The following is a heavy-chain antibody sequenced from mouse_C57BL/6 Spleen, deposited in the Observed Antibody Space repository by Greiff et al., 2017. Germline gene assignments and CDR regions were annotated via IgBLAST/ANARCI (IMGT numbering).Heavy chain of an antibody. D-gene: IGHD2-2*01. CDR1: GFNIKDDY. J-gene: IGHJ3*01. V-gene: IGHV14-4*01. Sequence: EVQLQQSGAELVRPGASVKLSCTASGFNIKDDYMHWVKQRPEQGLEWIGWIDPENGDTEYASKFQGKATITADTSSNTAYLQLSSLTSEDTAVYYCTTVLWLRRVRFAYWGQGTLVTVSA. CDR2: IDPENGDT. CDR3: TTVLWLRRVRFAY.